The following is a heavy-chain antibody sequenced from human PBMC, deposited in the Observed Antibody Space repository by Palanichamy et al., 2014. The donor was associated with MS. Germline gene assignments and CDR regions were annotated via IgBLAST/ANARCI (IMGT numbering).Heavy chain of an antibody. Sequence: DVQLVEVWGRAWYSLEGPVRLSCAASGFTFSSYEMSWVRQTPGKGLEWVSYISGRGSPIYYADSVRGRFTISRDNAKNLLFLQMNSLRAADTAVYYCARDSCGGDCYWANAFDIWGQGTMVTVSS. J-gene: IGHJ3*02. V-gene: IGHV3-48*03. CDR2: ISGRGSPI. CDR3: ARDSCGGDCYWANAFDI. D-gene: IGHD2-21*02. CDR1: GFTFSSYE.